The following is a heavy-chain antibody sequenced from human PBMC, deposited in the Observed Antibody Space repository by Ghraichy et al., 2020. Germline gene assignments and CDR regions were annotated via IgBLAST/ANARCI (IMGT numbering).Heavy chain of an antibody. J-gene: IGHJ4*02. Sequence: GGSLRLSCAASGFTFSNYAMSWVRQAPGKGLEWVSAIGGTGGRTHYADSVKGRFTISRDNSKNTVYLQMNSLRAEDTAVYYCAKDFLTSWELRSSQFDHWGQGTLVTVSS. CDR1: GFTFSNYA. CDR3: AKDFLTSWELRSSQFDH. D-gene: IGHD1-26*01. CDR2: IGGTGGRT. V-gene: IGHV3-23*01.